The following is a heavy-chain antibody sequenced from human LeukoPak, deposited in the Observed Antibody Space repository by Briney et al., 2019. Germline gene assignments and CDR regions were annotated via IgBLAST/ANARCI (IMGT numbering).Heavy chain of an antibody. V-gene: IGHV4-4*02. D-gene: IGHD3-10*01. J-gene: IGHJ5*02. CDR1: GGSISNNNW. CDR3: AIKPPSGWFGTGWLDP. Sequence: KPSGTLSLTCSVSGGSISNNNWWSWVRQSPGKGLEWIGNIYHSGTTHYNPSLKSRATISVDKSKNQFSLKLNSVTAADTAVYYCAIKPPSGWFGTGWLDPWGQGTLVTVSS. CDR2: IYHSGTT.